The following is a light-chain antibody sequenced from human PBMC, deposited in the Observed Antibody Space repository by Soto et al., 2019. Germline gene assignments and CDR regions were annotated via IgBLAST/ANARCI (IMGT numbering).Light chain of an antibody. CDR2: GAS. CDR3: QQYAASPLT. J-gene: IGKJ4*01. CDR1: QSVASNY. V-gene: IGKV3-20*01. Sequence: EIVLTQSPGTLSLSLGDRATLSCWASQSVASNYLAWYQQRPGQAPRLLIYGASTRATGVPDRFSGSGSGTDFTLTISRLEPEDFAVYFWQQYAASPLTFGGGTKVEIK.